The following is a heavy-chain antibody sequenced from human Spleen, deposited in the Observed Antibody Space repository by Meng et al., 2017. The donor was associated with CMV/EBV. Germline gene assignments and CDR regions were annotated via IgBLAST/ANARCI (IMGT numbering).Heavy chain of an antibody. CDR2: IISDGSST. CDR3: ATQRLIYGISYGFYFDC. D-gene: IGHD5-18*01. V-gene: IGHV3-74*01. Sequence: GGSLRLSCAASGFTFSSYWMHWVRQAPGKGLVWVSRIISDGSSTNYADSVKGRFTISRDNSKNTLYLQINSLRAEDTAVYYCATQRLIYGISYGFYFDCWGQGTLVTVSS. CDR1: GFTFSSYW. J-gene: IGHJ4*02.